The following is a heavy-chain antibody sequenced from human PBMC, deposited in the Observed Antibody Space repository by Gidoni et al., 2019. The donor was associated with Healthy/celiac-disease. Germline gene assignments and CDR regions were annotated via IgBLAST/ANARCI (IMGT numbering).Heavy chain of an antibody. CDR3: ARGGGYSYGYMDY. D-gene: IGHD5-18*01. CDR2: IYSGGST. Sequence: EVQLVESGGGLIQPGGSLRLSCAAPGFTVSSNYMSWVRQAPGKGLEWVSVIYSGGSTYYADSVKGRFTISRDNSKNTLYLQMNSLRAEDTAVYYCARGGGYSYGYMDYWGQGTLVTVSS. CDR1: GFTVSSNY. V-gene: IGHV3-53*01. J-gene: IGHJ4*02.